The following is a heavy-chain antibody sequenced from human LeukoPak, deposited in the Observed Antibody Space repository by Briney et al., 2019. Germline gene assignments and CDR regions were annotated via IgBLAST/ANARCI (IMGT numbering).Heavy chain of an antibody. V-gene: IGHV3-9*01. CDR3: AKGRGFTVAGTPAS. J-gene: IGHJ4*02. CDR2: ISWNSGST. D-gene: IGHD6-19*01. CDR1: GFTFDDYA. Sequence: GRSLRLSCAASGFTFDDYAMHWVRQAPGKGLEWVSGISWNSGSTGYADSVKGRFTISRDNAKNSLYLQMNSLRAEDTALYYCAKGRGFTVAGTPASWGQGTLVTVSS.